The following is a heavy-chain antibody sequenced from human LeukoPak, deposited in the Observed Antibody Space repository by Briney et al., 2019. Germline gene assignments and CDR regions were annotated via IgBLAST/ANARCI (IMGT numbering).Heavy chain of an antibody. Sequence: GGSLRLSCAASGFTFSYYDMSWVRQAPGKGLEWVSSISETGAITNYADSVKGRFTISRDNSKNTLYLQMNSLRVEDTAVYYCAQGYSSGWYPHWGQGSLVSVSS. J-gene: IGHJ4*02. CDR2: ISETGAIT. CDR3: AQGYSSGWYPH. CDR1: GFTFSYYD. V-gene: IGHV3-23*01. D-gene: IGHD6-19*01.